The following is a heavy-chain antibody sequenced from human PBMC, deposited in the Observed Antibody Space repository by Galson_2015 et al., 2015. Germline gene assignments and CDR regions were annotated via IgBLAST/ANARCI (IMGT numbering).Heavy chain of an antibody. CDR1: GFTFSNYA. CDR3: AKGGTTGRFDP. CDR2: ITGGGDNT. D-gene: IGHD4-17*01. V-gene: IGHV3-23*01. Sequence: SLRLSCAASGFTFSNYAMTGVRQAPGKGLEWVSAITGGGDNTYYADSVRRRFTISRDNSKNALYLQMNSLRVDDTAVYYCAKGGTTGRFDPWGQGTLVTVSS. J-gene: IGHJ5*02.